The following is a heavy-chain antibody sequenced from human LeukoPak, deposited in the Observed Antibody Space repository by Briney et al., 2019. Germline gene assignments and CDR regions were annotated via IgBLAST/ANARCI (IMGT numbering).Heavy chain of an antibody. CDR1: GFTFNSYA. D-gene: IGHD3-3*01. V-gene: IGHV3-48*03. Sequence: GGSLRLSCAASGFTFNSYAMSWVRQAPGKGLEWVSYISSSGSTIYHADSVKGRFTISRDNAKNSLYLQMNSLRAEDTAVYYCARDSLRDDFWSGYYNYYYYGMDVWGQGTTVTVSS. J-gene: IGHJ6*02. CDR2: ISSSGSTI. CDR3: ARDSLRDDFWSGYYNYYYYGMDV.